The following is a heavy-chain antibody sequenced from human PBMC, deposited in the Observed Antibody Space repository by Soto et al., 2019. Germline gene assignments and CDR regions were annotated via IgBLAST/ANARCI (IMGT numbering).Heavy chain of an antibody. CDR2: ISDSVGST. CDR3: AKLSQDEPTPN. Sequence: PGGSLRLSCAASGFTFSSYAMNWVRQAPGKGLEWVSGISDSVGSTDYADSVKGRFTISRDNSKNTLYLQMNSLRAADTAVYYCAKLSQDEPTPNWGQGTLVIVSS. V-gene: IGHV3-23*01. CDR1: GFTFSSYA. J-gene: IGHJ4*02.